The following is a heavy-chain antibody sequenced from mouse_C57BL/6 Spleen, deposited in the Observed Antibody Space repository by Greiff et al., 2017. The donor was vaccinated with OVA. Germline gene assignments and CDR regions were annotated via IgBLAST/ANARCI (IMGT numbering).Heavy chain of an antibody. V-gene: IGHV1-52*01. D-gene: IGHD2-5*01. CDR1: GYTFTSYW. Sequence: VQLQQPGAELVRPGSSVKLSCKASGYTFTSYWMHWVKQRPIQGLEWIGNIDPSDSETHYNQKFKDKATLTVDKSSSTAYMQLSSLTSEDSAVYYCARGGYSNYGYFDYWGQGTTLTVSS. CDR3: ARGGYSNYGYFDY. CDR2: IDPSDSET. J-gene: IGHJ2*01.